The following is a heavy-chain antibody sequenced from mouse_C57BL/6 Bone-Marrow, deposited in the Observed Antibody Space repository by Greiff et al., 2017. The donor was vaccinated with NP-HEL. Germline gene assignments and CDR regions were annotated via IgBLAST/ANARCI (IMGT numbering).Heavy chain of an antibody. Sequence: QVQLQQPGAELVKPGASVKLSCKASGYTFTSYWMQWVKQRPGQGLEWIGEIDPSDSYTKYHQKFKGKATLTVDTSSSTSYMQLSSLTSEDSAVYYCARECIYYYFDYWGQGTTLTVSS. CDR2: IDPSDSYT. D-gene: IGHD1-1*01. CDR1: GYTFTSYW. CDR3: ARECIYYYFDY. V-gene: IGHV1-50*01. J-gene: IGHJ2*01.